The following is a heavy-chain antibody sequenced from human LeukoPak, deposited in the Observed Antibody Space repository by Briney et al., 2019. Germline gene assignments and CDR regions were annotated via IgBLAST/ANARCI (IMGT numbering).Heavy chain of an antibody. V-gene: IGHV3-48*02. D-gene: IGHD2/OR15-2a*01. CDR1: GFTFSSYS. CDR2: ISSSSSTI. CDR3: ARVEVGEYGDGMDV. Sequence: GGSLRLSCAASGFTFSSYSMNWVRQAPGKGLEWVSYISSSSSTIYYADSVKGRFTISRDNAKNSLYLQMNSLRDENTAVYYCARVEVGEYGDGMDVWGQGTTVTVSS. J-gene: IGHJ6*02.